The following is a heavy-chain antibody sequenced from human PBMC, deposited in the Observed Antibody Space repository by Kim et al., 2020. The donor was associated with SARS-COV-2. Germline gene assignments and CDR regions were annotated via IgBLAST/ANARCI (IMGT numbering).Heavy chain of an antibody. CDR1: GYTFTGYY. CDR2: INPNSGGT. Sequence: ASVKVSCKASGYTFTGYYMHWVRQAPGQGLEWMGWINPNSGGTNYAQKFQGRVTMTRDTSISTAYMELSRLRSDDTAVYYCARALYYYDSSGYYWGYWGQGTLVTVSS. CDR3: ARALYYYDSSGYYWGY. J-gene: IGHJ4*02. V-gene: IGHV1-2*02. D-gene: IGHD3-22*01.